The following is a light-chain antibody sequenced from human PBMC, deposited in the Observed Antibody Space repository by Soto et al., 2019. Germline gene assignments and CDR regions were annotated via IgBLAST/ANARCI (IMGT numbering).Light chain of an antibody. CDR3: QPYNSPPT. CDR1: QSISSW. J-gene: IGKJ1*01. CDR2: KAS. V-gene: IGKV1-5*03. Sequence: DIQMTQSPSTLSASVGDRVTITCRASQSISSWLAWYQQKPGKAPKLQIYKASSLESGVPSRFSGSGSGTDFTLNISSLQPDAFATYYCQPYNSPPTFGQGTKVEIK.